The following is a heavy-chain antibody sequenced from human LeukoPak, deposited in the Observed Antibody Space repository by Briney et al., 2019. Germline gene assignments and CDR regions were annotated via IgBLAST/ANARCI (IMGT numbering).Heavy chain of an antibody. CDR1: GFTFSSYS. J-gene: IGHJ4*02. V-gene: IGHV3-21*01. D-gene: IGHD5-12*01. CDR2: ISSSSSYI. Sequence: GGSLRLSCAASGFTFSSYSMNWVRQAPGKGLEWVSSISSSSSYIYYADSVKGRFTISRDNAKNSLYLQMNSLRAEDTAVYYCARDRRATYFDYWGQGTLVTVSS. CDR3: ARDRRATYFDY.